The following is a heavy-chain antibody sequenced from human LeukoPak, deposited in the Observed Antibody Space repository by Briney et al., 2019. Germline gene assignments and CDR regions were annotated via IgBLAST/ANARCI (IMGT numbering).Heavy chain of an antibody. CDR3: ARDHHVTTYYYGMDV. Sequence: SETLSLTCTVSGGSISSGGYYWSWIRQHPGKGLEWIGYIYYSGSTYYNPPLKSRVTISVDTSKNQFSLKLSSVTAADTAVYYCARDHHVTTYYYGMDVWGQGTTVTVSS. J-gene: IGHJ6*02. D-gene: IGHD4-17*01. CDR2: IYYSGST. V-gene: IGHV4-31*03. CDR1: GGSISSGGYY.